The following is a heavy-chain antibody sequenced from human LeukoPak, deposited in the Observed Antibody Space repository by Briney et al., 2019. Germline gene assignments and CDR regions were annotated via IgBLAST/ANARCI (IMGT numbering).Heavy chain of an antibody. CDR3: ARDRGARYYDY. V-gene: IGHV3-33*01. D-gene: IGHD3-10*01. CDR1: KFTFRSHG. Sequence: QAGGSLRLSCAASKFTFRSHGMHWVRQAPGKGLEWVAIIWYDGSKQYYADSVKGRFTISRDNSEDTLYLQMNSLRDEDTAVYYCARDRGARYYDYWGQGTQVSVSS. CDR2: IWYDGSKQ. J-gene: IGHJ4*02.